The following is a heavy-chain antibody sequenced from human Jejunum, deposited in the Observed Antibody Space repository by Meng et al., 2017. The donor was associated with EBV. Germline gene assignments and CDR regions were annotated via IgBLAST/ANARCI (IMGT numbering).Heavy chain of an antibody. V-gene: IGHV3-53*01. J-gene: IGHJ5*02. CDR1: GFAVSSNF. D-gene: IGHD5-24*01. CDR2: IYSGGPT. Sequence: AQLVQSGGGLIQPGGSLRLSCVASGFAVSSNFMSWVRQAPGKGLEWVSIIYSGGPTFHADSVKGRFTISRDNSKNTLYLQMNSLRAEDTAVYYCAKLTRAWGQGTLVTVSS. CDR3: AKLTRA.